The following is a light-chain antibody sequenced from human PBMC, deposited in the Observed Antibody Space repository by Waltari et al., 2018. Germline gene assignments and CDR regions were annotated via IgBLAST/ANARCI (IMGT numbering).Light chain of an antibody. CDR1: QVVLYSSKNKNY. CDR2: CAS. Sequence: DIMMTPSPDSLAVSLGEEATTNCKTSQVVLYSSKNKNYLAWYQQKPGQPPKLLIYCASTRESGVPDRFSGSVSGTDFTLTISSLQAEDVAVYYCQHYYSFPVTFGQGTKVEIK. V-gene: IGKV4-1*01. J-gene: IGKJ1*01. CDR3: QHYYSFPVT.